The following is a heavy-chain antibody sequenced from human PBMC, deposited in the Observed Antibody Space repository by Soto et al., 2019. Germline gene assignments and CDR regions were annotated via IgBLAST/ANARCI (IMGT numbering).Heavy chain of an antibody. V-gene: IGHV4-59*12. D-gene: IGHD4-4*01. CDR2: FYYSGLT. CDR1: GASMNTYY. J-gene: IGHJ4*02. Sequence: SETLSLTCAVSGASMNTYYWSWIRQPPGKGLEWIGYFYYSGLTNYNPSLKSRVTISLDTSKNQFSLKLSSVTAADTAVYYCARDRHSNSYYFDYWGQGTLVTVSS. CDR3: ARDRHSNSYYFDY.